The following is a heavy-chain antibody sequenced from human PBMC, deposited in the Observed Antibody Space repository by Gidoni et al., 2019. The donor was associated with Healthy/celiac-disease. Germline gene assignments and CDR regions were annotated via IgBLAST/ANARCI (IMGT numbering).Heavy chain of an antibody. Sequence: QVQLVQSGSRVNKPGASVQVSCKASGYTFTGYSMHWVRQAPGQGLEWMGWINPNSGGTNYAQKFQGRVTMTRDTSISTAYMELSRLRSDDTAVYYCARDLVGANGFDYWGQGTLVTVSS. D-gene: IGHD1-26*01. CDR1: GYTFTGYS. J-gene: IGHJ4*02. CDR3: ARDLVGANGFDY. V-gene: IGHV1-2*02. CDR2: INPNSGGT.